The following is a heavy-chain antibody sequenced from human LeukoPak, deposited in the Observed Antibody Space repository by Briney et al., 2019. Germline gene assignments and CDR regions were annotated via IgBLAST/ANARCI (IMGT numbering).Heavy chain of an antibody. D-gene: IGHD3-10*01. V-gene: IGHV4-34*01. CDR3: ARRRITMVRGVIDAFDI. CDR2: INHSGST. CDR1: GGSFSGYY. J-gene: IGHJ3*02. Sequence: SETLSLTCAVYGGSFSGYYWSWIRQPPGRGQEWIGEINHSGSTNYNPSLKSRVTISVDTSKNQFSLKLSSVTAADTAVYYCARRRITMVRGVIDAFDIWGQGTMVTVSS.